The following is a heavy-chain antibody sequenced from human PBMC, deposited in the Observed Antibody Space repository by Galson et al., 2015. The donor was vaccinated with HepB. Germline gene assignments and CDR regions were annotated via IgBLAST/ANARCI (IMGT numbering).Heavy chain of an antibody. CDR2: IYSGGST. D-gene: IGHD1-14*01. CDR3: ARSRKVNHFDY. Sequence: SLRLSCAASGFTVSSNYMSWVRQAPGKGLEWVSVIYSGGSTYYADSVKGRFTISRDNSKNTLYLQMNSLRAEDTAVYYCARSRKVNHFDYWGQGTLVTVSS. J-gene: IGHJ4*02. CDR1: GFTVSSNY. V-gene: IGHV3-66*01.